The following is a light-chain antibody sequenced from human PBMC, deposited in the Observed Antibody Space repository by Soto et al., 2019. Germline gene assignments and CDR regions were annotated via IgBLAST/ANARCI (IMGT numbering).Light chain of an antibody. V-gene: IGKV1-27*01. CDR1: QGIGVY. J-gene: IGKJ4*01. Sequence: DIQMTQSPSSLSASLGDRVTITCRASQGIGVYLAWFQQKPGKVPKLLIYAASALQPGVPSRFSGSGSGTDFTLTINSLQPEDIATYYCQKYNSAPLTFGGGKRVEIK. CDR3: QKYNSAPLT. CDR2: AAS.